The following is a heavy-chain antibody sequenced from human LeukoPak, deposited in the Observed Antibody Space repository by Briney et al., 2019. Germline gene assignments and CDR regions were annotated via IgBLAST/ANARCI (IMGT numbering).Heavy chain of an antibody. CDR1: GFKFDDYG. CDR3: ARGGRAVVGVRFYYNGMDV. J-gene: IGHJ6*02. D-gene: IGHD6-19*01. V-gene: IGHV3-20*04. CDR2: INWNGGST. Sequence: GGSLRLSCAASGFKFDDYGMSWVRQAPGKGLEWVSSINWNGGSTGYADSVKGRFTISRDNAKKSLYLQMNSLRDEDTALYYCARGGRAVVGVRFYYNGMDVWGQGTTVTVSS.